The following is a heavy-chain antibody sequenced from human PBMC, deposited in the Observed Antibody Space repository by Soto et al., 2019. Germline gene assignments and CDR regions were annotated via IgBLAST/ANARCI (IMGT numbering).Heavy chain of an antibody. CDR3: PKQAGSSSDPLDY. D-gene: IGHD6-19*01. V-gene: IGHV3-23*01. J-gene: IGHJ4*02. CDR2: LSAGGNRP. Sequence: PGGSLRLPCAASGMTFATYAMTWGRQAPGKGIEWMSSLSAGGNRPYSADSLKGRFTISTDNSKTSLYLQMLGLRAEDTAVYYCPKQAGSSSDPLDYCGQGALVTVSS. CDR1: GMTFATYA.